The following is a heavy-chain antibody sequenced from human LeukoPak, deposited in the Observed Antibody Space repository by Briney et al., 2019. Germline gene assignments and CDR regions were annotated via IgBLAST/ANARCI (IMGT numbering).Heavy chain of an antibody. V-gene: IGHV3-7*01. Sequence: GGSLRLSCAASGFTFNIYWMSWVRQAPGKGLEWVANIKQDGNEKYYVDSMKGRFTISRDNAKNSLYLQMNSLRAEDTAVYYCARRGGYFDYWGQGTLVTVSS. CDR2: IKQDGNEK. CDR3: ARRGGYFDY. J-gene: IGHJ4*02. D-gene: IGHD3-16*01. CDR1: GFTFNIYW.